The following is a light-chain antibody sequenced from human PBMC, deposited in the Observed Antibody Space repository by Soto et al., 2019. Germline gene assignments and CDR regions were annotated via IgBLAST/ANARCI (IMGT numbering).Light chain of an antibody. CDR3: SSYSTTNTRV. CDR2: GNS. J-gene: IGLJ1*01. Sequence: QSVLTQPPSVSGAPGQRGTISCTGSSSNIGAGYVVHWYQHLPGTAPRLLIYGNSNRPSGVPDRFSGSKSGNTASLTISGLQAEDEAEYYCSSYSTTNTRVFGTGTKVTVL. V-gene: IGLV1-40*01. CDR1: SSNIGAGYV.